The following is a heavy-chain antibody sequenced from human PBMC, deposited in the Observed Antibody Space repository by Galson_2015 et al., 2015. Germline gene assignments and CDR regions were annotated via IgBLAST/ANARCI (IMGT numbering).Heavy chain of an antibody. CDR3: ARGGGDIAARTWGYFDY. Sequence: SLRLSCAASGFTVSSNYMSWVRQAPGKGLEWVAVISYDGGNKFYADSVKGRFTISRDNSKNTLYLHMNSLRPEDTAVYYCARGGGDIAARTWGYFDYWGQGTLVTVSS. CDR2: ISYDGGNK. D-gene: IGHD6-13*01. V-gene: IGHV3-30-3*01. J-gene: IGHJ4*02. CDR1: GFTVSSNY.